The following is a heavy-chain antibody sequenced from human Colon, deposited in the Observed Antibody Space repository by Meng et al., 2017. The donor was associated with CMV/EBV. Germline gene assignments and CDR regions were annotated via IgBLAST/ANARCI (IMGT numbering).Heavy chain of an antibody. Sequence: RVGDWGAGLVRPGGSLTLSLAASGFSLSTFYITWVRQAPGKGLEWVTSVSGRGNNMSYADSVKGRFTISRDNAKNSLYLQMNSLRTEDTAVYYCAFRATQAFFDVWGRGTLVTVSS. V-gene: IGHV3-21*01. D-gene: IGHD3-3*02. CDR1: GFSLSTFY. CDR2: VSGRGNNM. CDR3: AFRATQAFFDV. J-gene: IGHJ2*01.